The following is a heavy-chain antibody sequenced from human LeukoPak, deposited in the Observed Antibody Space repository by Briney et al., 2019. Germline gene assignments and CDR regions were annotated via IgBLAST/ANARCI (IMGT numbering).Heavy chain of an antibody. CDR1: GYTFTSYD. Sequence: ASVKVSCKASGYTFTSYDINWVRQVTGQGLEWMGWMNPNSGNTGYAQKFQGRVTMTRNTSISTAYMELSSLRSEDTAVYYCARGRMVRGGWFDPWGQGTLVTVSS. V-gene: IGHV1-8*01. CDR3: ARGRMVRGGWFDP. D-gene: IGHD3-10*01. CDR2: MNPNSGNT. J-gene: IGHJ5*02.